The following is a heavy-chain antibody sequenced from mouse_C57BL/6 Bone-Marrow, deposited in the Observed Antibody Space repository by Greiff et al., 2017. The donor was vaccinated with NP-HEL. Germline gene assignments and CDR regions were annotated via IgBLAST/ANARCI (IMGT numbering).Heavy chain of an antibody. Sequence: VKLQQPGTELVKPGTSVKLSCKSSGYTFTSYWMHWVKPRPGQGLEWIGNINPSNGGTNYNEKFKSKATLTVDKSSSTAYMQLSSLTSDDSAVYYCAREGRWLRRGYWYFDVGDTGTTVTVSS. CDR1: GYTFTSYW. J-gene: IGHJ1*03. D-gene: IGHD2-2*01. CDR2: INPSNGGT. V-gene: IGHV1-53*01. CDR3: AREGRWLRRGYWYFDV.